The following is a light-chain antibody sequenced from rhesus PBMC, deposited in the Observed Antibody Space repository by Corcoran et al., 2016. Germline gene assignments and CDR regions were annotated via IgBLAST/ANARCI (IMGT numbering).Light chain of an antibody. V-gene: IGKV1-25*01. CDR1: QGINSY. CDR2: KAA. Sequence: DIQMTQSPSSLSASMGDTVTITCRASQGINSYLAWYQQKPGKAPNLLLYKAATLQSGVPSRFSGSGTGTDVTLTISSLQPEDFATYHCQQHNSYPFSFGQGTKVEIK. CDR3: QQHNSYPFS. J-gene: IGKJ2*01.